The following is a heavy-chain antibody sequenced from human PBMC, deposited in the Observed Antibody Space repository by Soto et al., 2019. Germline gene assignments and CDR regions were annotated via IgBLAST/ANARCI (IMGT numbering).Heavy chain of an antibody. CDR2: IYYSGST. Sequence: SETLSLTCTVSGGSISSYYWSWIRQPPGKGLEWIGYIYYSGSTNYNPSLKSRVTISVDTSKNQFSLKLSSVTAADTAVYYCARQITVSWSGWFDPWGQGTLVTVSS. V-gene: IGHV4-59*08. CDR3: ARQITVSWSGWFDP. CDR1: GGSISSYY. D-gene: IGHD4-4*01. J-gene: IGHJ5*02.